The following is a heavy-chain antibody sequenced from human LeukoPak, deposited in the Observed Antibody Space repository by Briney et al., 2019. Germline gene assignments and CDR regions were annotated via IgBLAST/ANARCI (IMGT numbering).Heavy chain of an antibody. D-gene: IGHD2-2*01. J-gene: IGHJ3*02. CDR2: IRYDGSKK. CDR1: GFIFSSYG. V-gene: IGHV3-30*02. Sequence: PGGSLRLSCAASGFIFSSYGMHWVRQAPGKGLEWVAFIRYDGSKKYYADSVKGRFTISRDNAKNSLYLQMNSLRAEDTAVYYCARVVVPAAMPLGVAAAGTGDAFDIWGQGTMVTVSS. CDR3: ARVVVPAAMPLGVAAAGTGDAFDI.